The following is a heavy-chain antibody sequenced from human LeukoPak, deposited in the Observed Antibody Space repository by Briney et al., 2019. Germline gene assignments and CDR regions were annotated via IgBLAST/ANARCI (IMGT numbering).Heavy chain of an antibody. Sequence: PGRSLRLSCTASGFTFGDYAMSWVRQAPGKGLEWVGFIRSKAYGGTTEYAASVKGRFTISGNDSKSIAYLQMNSLKTEDTAVYYCTRMNYYYGMDVWGQGTTVTVSS. CDR3: TRMNYYYGMDV. CDR2: IRSKAYGGTT. CDR1: GFTFGDYA. J-gene: IGHJ6*02. V-gene: IGHV3-49*04.